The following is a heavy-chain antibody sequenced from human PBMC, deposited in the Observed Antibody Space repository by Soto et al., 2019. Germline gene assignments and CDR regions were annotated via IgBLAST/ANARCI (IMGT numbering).Heavy chain of an antibody. V-gene: IGHV1-69*13. D-gene: IGHD2-15*01. Sequence: SVKVSCKASGGTFSSYAISWVRQAPGQGLEWMGGIIPIFGTANYAQKFQGRVTITADESTSTAYMELSSLRSEDTAVYYFARGRYCSGGSCYGDAFDIWGQGTMVTVSS. J-gene: IGHJ3*02. CDR3: ARGRYCSGGSCYGDAFDI. CDR1: GGTFSSYA. CDR2: IIPIFGTA.